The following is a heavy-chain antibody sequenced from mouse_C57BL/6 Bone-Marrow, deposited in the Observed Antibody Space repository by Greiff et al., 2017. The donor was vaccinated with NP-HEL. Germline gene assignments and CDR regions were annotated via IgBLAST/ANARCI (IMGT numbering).Heavy chain of an antibody. V-gene: IGHV10-1*01. CDR3: VRELGRRGYYFDY. Sequence: EVKLVESGGGLVQPKGSLKLSCAASGFSFNTYAMNWVRQAPGKGLEWVARIRSKSNNYATYYADSVKDRFTISRDDSESMLYLQMNNLKTEDTAMYYFVRELGRRGYYFDYWGQGTTLTVSS. D-gene: IGHD4-1*01. J-gene: IGHJ2*01. CDR1: GFSFNTYA. CDR2: IRSKSNNYAT.